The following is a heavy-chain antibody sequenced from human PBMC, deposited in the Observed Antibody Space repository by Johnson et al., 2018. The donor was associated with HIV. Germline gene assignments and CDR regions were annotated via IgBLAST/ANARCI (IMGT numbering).Heavy chain of an antibody. J-gene: IGHJ3*02. Sequence: EVQLVESGGGVVRPGGSLRLSCAASGFSFDDYGMGWVRQVPGKGVEWVSGINWNGGSTGYADSVKGRFTISRDNAKKSLYLQMNSLRAEDTALYYCAKDGHPGGSFDAFDIWGQGTMVTVSS. CDR2: INWNGGST. CDR1: GFSFDDYG. V-gene: IGHV3-20*04. CDR3: AKDGHPGGSFDAFDI. D-gene: IGHD1-26*01.